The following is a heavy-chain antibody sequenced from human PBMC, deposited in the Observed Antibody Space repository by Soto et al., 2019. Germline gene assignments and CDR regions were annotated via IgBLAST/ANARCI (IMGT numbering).Heavy chain of an antibody. Sequence: PSETLSLTCTVSGGSISSGGYYWSWIRQHPGKGLEWIGYIYYSGSTYYNPSLKSRVTISVDTSKNQFSLKLSSVTAADTAVYYCARGGLYDSSGYHLAEDYFDYWGQGTLVTVSA. CDR3: ARGGLYDSSGYHLAEDYFDY. V-gene: IGHV4-31*03. D-gene: IGHD3-22*01. CDR2: IYYSGST. J-gene: IGHJ4*02. CDR1: GGSISSGGYY.